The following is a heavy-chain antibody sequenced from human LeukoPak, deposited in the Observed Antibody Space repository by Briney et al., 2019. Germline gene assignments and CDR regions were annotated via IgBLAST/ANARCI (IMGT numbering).Heavy chain of an antibody. V-gene: IGHV1-69*04. CDR3: AEDGDVARDAFDI. D-gene: IGHD3-3*01. CDR2: IIPILGIA. J-gene: IGHJ3*02. CDR1: GGTFSIYA. Sequence: ASVKVSCKASGGTFSIYAISWVRQAPGQGVEWMGRIIPILGIANYAQKFQGRVTITADKSTSTAYMQLSSLRSEDTAVYYCAEDGDVARDAFDIWGQGTMVTVSS.